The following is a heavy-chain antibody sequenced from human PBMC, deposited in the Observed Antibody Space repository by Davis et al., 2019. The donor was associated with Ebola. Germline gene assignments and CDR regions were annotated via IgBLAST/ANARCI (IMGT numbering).Heavy chain of an antibody. J-gene: IGHJ4*02. CDR2: IIPIFGTA. V-gene: IGHV1-69*13. CDR1: GGTFSSYA. Sequence: SVKVSCKAPGGTFSSYAISWVRQAPGQGLEWMGGIIPIFGTANYAQKFQGRVTITADESTRTAYMELSSLRSEDTAVYYCAREGVHYYVSSGFVWGQGTLVTVSS. D-gene: IGHD3-22*01. CDR3: AREGVHYYVSSGFV.